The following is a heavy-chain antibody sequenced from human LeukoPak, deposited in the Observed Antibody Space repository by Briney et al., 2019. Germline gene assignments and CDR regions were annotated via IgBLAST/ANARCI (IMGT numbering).Heavy chain of an antibody. CDR2: IIPIFGTA. D-gene: IGHD5-12*01. J-gene: IGHJ5*02. Sequence: GASVKVSCKASGGTFSSYAISWVRQAPGQGLEWMGGIIPIFGTANHAQKFQGRVTITTDESTSTAYMELSSLRSEDTAVYYCARVGGYDTFNWFDPWGQGTLVTVSS. CDR3: ARVGGYDTFNWFDP. V-gene: IGHV1-69*05. CDR1: GGTFSSYA.